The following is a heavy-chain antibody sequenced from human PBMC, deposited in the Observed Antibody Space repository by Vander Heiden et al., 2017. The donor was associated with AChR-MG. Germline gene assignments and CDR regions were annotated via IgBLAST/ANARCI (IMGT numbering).Heavy chain of an antibody. V-gene: IGHV1-8*01. CDR3: AKAARPRLVGWNDAFDI. D-gene: IGHD6-6*01. Sequence: QVQLVQSGAEVKKPGASVKVSCKASGYTFTSYDINWVRQATGQGLEWMGWMNPNSGNTGYAQKFQGRVTMTRNTSISTAYMELSSLRSEDTAVYYCAKAARPRLVGWNDAFDIWGQGTMVTVSS. J-gene: IGHJ3*02. CDR1: GYTFTSYD. CDR2: MNPNSGNT.